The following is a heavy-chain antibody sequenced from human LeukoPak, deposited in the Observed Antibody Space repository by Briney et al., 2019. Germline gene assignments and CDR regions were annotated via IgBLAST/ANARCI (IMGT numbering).Heavy chain of an antibody. CDR2: IYPGDSDT. D-gene: IGHD3-10*01. J-gene: IGHJ3*02. V-gene: IGHV5-51*01. Sequence: GESLKISCKGSGYSFTSHWIGWVRQMPGKGLEWMGIIYPGDSDTRYSPSFQGQVTISADKSISTAYLQWSSLKASDTAMYYCAKAARGAMVRGAQAFDIWGQGTMVTVSS. CDR3: AKAARGAMVRGAQAFDI. CDR1: GYSFTSHW.